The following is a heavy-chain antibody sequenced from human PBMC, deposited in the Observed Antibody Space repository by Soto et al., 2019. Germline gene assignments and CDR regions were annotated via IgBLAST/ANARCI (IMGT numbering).Heavy chain of an antibody. J-gene: IGHJ4*02. CDR3: AKDSGWFGEFDY. Sequence: EVQLLESGGGLVQPGGSLRLSCAASGFTFSSYAMSWVRQAPGKGLEWVSAISGSGGSTYYADSVKGRFTISRDNSKNTLYLQMNSVRAEDTAVYYCAKDSGWFGEFDYWGQGTLVTVSS. V-gene: IGHV3-23*01. CDR2: ISGSGGST. D-gene: IGHD3-10*01. CDR1: GFTFSSYA.